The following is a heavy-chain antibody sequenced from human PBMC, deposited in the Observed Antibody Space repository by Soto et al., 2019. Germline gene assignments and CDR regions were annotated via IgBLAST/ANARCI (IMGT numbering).Heavy chain of an antibody. CDR3: ARDLTFPATRRGMDV. J-gene: IGHJ6*02. V-gene: IGHV3-48*02. CDR2: ISSPSSSI. Sequence: PGGSLILSCAASGFTFSTYSMNWVRQAPGKGLEWVSYISSPSSSIYYADSIKGRFIISRDNAKNSLYLQMNSLRDEDTAVYYCARDLTFPATRRGMDVWGQGTTVTVSS. CDR1: GFTFSTYS.